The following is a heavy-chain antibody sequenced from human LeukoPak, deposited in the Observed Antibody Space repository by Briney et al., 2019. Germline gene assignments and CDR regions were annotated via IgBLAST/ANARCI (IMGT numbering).Heavy chain of an antibody. J-gene: IGHJ4*02. V-gene: IGHV3-11*01. CDR1: GFTFSDYY. D-gene: IGHD3-10*01. Sequence: GGSLRLSCAASGFTFSDYYMSWIRQAPGKGLEWVSYISSSGSTIYYADSVKGRFTISRDNAKNSLYLQMNSLRAEDTAVYYCAREFLPWFGELFGDYWGQGTLVTVSS. CDR3: AREFLPWFGELFGDY. CDR2: ISSSGSTI.